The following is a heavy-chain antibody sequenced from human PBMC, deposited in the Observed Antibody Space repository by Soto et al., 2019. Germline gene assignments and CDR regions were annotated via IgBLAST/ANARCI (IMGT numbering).Heavy chain of an antibody. D-gene: IGHD1-26*01. CDR2: IIPIFGTA. CDR3: ARAKVVGATTPYYGMDV. Sequence: QVQLVQSGAEVKKPGSSVKVSCKASGSTFSSYAISWVRQAPGQGLEWMGGIIPIFGTANYAQKFQGRVTITADESTSTAYMELSSLRSEDTAVYYCARAKVVGATTPYYGMDVWGQGTTVTVSS. CDR1: GSTFSSYA. V-gene: IGHV1-69*01. J-gene: IGHJ6*02.